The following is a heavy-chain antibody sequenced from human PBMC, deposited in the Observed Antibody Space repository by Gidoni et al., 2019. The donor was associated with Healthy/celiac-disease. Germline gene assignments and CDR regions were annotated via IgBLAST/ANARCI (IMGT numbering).Heavy chain of an antibody. D-gene: IGHD6-19*01. Sequence: EVQLVESGGGLVKPGGSLRLSCAASGFTFSSYSMNWVRQAPGKGLEWVSSISSSSSYIYYADSVKGRFTISRDNAKNSLYLQMNSLRAEDTAVYYCARGLAIAGIAVANDAFDIWGQGTMVTVSS. CDR1: GFTFSSYS. CDR2: ISSSSSYI. CDR3: ARGLAIAGIAVANDAFDI. V-gene: IGHV3-21*01. J-gene: IGHJ3*02.